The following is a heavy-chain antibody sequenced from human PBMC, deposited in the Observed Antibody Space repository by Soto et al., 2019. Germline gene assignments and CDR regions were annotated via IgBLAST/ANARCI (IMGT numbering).Heavy chain of an antibody. CDR1: GYTFTRYA. Sequence: ASVKVSCKASGYTFTRYAMHWVRQAPGQRLEWMGWINAGNGNTKYSQKFQGRVTITRDTSASTAYMELSSLRSEDTAVYYCARWDYYDSSGSLFDYWGQGTLVTVSS. J-gene: IGHJ4*02. CDR2: INAGNGNT. V-gene: IGHV1-3*01. D-gene: IGHD3-22*01. CDR3: ARWDYYDSSGSLFDY.